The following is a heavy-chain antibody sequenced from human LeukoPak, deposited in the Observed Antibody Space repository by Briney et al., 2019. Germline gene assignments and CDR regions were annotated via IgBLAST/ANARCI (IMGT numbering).Heavy chain of an antibody. CDR3: ARDSTYYYDSSGYYP. CDR1: GFTFSSYS. CDR2: ISSSSSYI. Sequence: GGSLRLSCAASGFTFSSYSMYWVRQAPGKGLEWVSSISSSSSYIYYADSVKGRFTISRDNAKNSLYLQMNSLRAEDTAVYYCARDSTYYYDSSGYYPRGQGTLVTVSS. J-gene: IGHJ4*02. D-gene: IGHD3-22*01. V-gene: IGHV3-21*01.